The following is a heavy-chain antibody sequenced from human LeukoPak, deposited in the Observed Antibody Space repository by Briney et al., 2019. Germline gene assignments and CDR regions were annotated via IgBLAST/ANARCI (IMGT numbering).Heavy chain of an antibody. CDR2: ISGSGGGT. J-gene: IGHJ4*02. CDR3: VKSNNLGGDY. V-gene: IGHV3-23*01. D-gene: IGHD1/OR15-1a*01. Sequence: HPGGSLRLSCAASGLTFRNYAMNWVRQAPGKGLEWVSSISGSGGGTFYADSVKGRFTISRDNSKKTVYLQMQSLRVEDTAVYYCVKSNNLGGDYWGQGTLVTVSS. CDR1: GLTFRNYA.